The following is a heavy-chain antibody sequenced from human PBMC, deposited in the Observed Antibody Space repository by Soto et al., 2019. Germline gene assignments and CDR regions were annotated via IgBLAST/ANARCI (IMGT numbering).Heavy chain of an antibody. J-gene: IGHJ4*02. CDR1: GGSISNYY. V-gene: IGHV4-59*01. D-gene: IGHD3-22*01. Sequence: PSETLSLTCTVSGGSISNYYWSWIRQPPGRGLEWIGHIFYSGSTNYNPALKSRVTISVDTSKSQFSLKLSSVTAADTAVYYCARDSDDSSGYYLLGVYYFDYWGQGTLVTVSS. CDR2: IFYSGST. CDR3: ARDSDDSSGYYLLGVYYFDY.